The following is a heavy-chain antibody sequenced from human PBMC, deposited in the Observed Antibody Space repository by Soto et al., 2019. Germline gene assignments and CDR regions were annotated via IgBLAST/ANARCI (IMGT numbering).Heavy chain of an antibody. V-gene: IGHV1-69*13. CDR2: IIPIFGTA. D-gene: IGHD1-1*01. CDR1: GGTFSSYA. Sequence: SVKVSCKASGGTFSSYAISWVRQAPGQGLEWMGGIIPIFGTANYAQKFQGRVTITADESTSTAYMELSSLRSEDTAVYYCARDGTGKGTFAYWGQGTLVTVSS. CDR3: ARDGTGKGTFAY. J-gene: IGHJ4*02.